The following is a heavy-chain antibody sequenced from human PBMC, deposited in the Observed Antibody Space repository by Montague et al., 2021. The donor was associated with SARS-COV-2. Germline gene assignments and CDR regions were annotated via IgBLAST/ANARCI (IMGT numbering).Heavy chain of an antibody. CDR3: VRYSGWFYFDF. CDR2: TYFRSKWYS. CDR1: GDSVSSNRLG. Sequence: CAISGDSVSSNRLGWKWNRQSPQRRLERLGRTYFRSKWYSDYAPSVRGRLTVNPDASKNEFSLELNSVTPEDTAVYYCVRYSGWFYFDFWGQGTLVTVSS. D-gene: IGHD6-19*01. J-gene: IGHJ4*02. V-gene: IGHV6-1*01.